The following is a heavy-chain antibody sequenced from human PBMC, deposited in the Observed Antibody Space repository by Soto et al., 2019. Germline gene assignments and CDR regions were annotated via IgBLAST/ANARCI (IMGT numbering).Heavy chain of an antibody. Sequence: SVKASCKASGATFGSSAIRSVRQAPGQGLEWMGGIIPIFGTANYAQKSPGRVTITADESTSTAYMELSRLRSEETAVYYCARDFVVRGVSNWFDPWGQGTLVTVSS. CDR1: GATFGSSA. CDR2: IIPIFGTA. CDR3: ARDFVVRGVSNWFDP. V-gene: IGHV1-69*13. J-gene: IGHJ5*02. D-gene: IGHD3-10*01.